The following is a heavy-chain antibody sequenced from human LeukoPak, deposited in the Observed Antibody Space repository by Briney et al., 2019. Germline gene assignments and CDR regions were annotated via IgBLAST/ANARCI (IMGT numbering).Heavy chain of an antibody. CDR2: IIPILGIA. CDR3: AREKKVSHSSGWYDDAFDI. J-gene: IGHJ3*02. D-gene: IGHD6-19*01. CDR1: GGTFSSYA. V-gene: IGHV1-69*04. Sequence: SVKVSCKASGGTFSSYAISWVRQAPGQGLEWMGRIIPILGIANYAQKFQGRVTITADKSTSTAYMELSSLRSEDTAVYYCAREKKVSHSSGWYDDAFDIWGQGTMVTVSS.